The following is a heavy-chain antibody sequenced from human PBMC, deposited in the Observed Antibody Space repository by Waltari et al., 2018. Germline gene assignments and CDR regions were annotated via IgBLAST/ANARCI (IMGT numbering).Heavy chain of an antibody. Sequence: QVQLPQWGSGRVKPSEPLSPTCPVYGGSFSGFYCSCIRQSPGKGLEWIGEINHSGSTNYNPSLKSRVTIALDTSRNQFSLKLSSVTAADTAVYYCARADRGPRYTSGSSATPDWGPWGQGTLVTVSS. CDR1: GGSFSGFY. D-gene: IGHD1-26*01. CDR3: ARADRGPRYTSGSSATPDWGP. J-gene: IGHJ5*02. V-gene: IGHV4-34*01. CDR2: INHSGST.